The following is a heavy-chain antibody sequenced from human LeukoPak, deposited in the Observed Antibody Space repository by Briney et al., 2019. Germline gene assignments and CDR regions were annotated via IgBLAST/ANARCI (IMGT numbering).Heavy chain of an antibody. CDR2: INAYNGNT. J-gene: IGHJ4*02. CDR1: GYTFIRYG. D-gene: IGHD3-9*01. Sequence: ASVKVSCKASGYTFIRYGISWVRQAPGQGLEWMGWINAYNGNTNYAQKLQGRVTMTTDTSTSTAYMELRSLRSDDTAVYYCARAGYDILTLAPDPANDYWGQGTLVTVSS. V-gene: IGHV1-18*01. CDR3: ARAGYDILTLAPDPANDY.